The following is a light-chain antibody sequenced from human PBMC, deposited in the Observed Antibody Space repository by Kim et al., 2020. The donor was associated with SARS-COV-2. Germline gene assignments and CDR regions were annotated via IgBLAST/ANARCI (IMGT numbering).Light chain of an antibody. CDR1: NIGSKS. Sequence: VDPGKTARITCGGNNIGSKSVHWYQQKPGQAPVLVIYYDSDRPSGIPERFSGSNSGNTATLTISRVEAGDEADYYCQVWDSSSDLLFDGGTQLTVL. J-gene: IGLJ2*01. V-gene: IGLV3-21*04. CDR3: QVWDSSSDLL. CDR2: YDS.